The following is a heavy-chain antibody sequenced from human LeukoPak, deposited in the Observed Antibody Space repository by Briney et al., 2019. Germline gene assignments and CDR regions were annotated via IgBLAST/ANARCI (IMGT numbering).Heavy chain of an antibody. CDR1: GDSISSYY. D-gene: IGHD5-18*01. CDR3: ARIAGYNYGYNYYDS. J-gene: IGHJ4*02. V-gene: IGHV4-59*01. CDR2: IYYSGST. Sequence: SEALSLTCTVSGDSISSYYWSWIRQPPGKGLEWIGYIYYSGSTYYNPSLKSRVTISVDTSKNQFSLKLSSVTAADTAVYYCARIAGYNYGYNYYDSWGQGTLVTVSS.